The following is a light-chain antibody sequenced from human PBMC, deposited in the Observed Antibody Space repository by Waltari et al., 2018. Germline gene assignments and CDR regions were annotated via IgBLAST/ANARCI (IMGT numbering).Light chain of an antibody. CDR3: QQSYSTPRT. CDR2: AAA. V-gene: IGKV1-39*01. CDR1: QSISSY. Sequence: IQMTQSPSSLSASVGDRVTITCRASQSISSYLNLYQQKPGKAPKLLIYAAASLQSGVPSRCSGSGSGTDFTLTISSLQPEDFATYYCQQSYSTPRTVGQGTKVEIK. J-gene: IGKJ1*01.